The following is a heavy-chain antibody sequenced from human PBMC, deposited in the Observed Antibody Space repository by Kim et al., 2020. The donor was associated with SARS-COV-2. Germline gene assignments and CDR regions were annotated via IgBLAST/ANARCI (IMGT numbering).Heavy chain of an antibody. CDR2: ST. V-gene: IGHV4-59*01. J-gene: IGHJ4*02. CDR3: ATYGDLSFDY. D-gene: IGHD4-17*01. Sequence: STNCNPSLKSRVTISVDTSKNQFSLKLSSVTAADTAVYYCATYGDLSFDYWGQGTLVTVSS.